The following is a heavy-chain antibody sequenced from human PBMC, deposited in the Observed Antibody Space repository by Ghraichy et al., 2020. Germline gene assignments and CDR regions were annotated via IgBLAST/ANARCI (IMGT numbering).Heavy chain of an antibody. Sequence: GGSLRLSCAASGFTFSSYGMHWVRQAPGKGLEWVAFIRYDGSNKYYADSVKGRFTISRDNSKNTLYLQMNSLRAEDTAVYYCATPQGSGVGATRFDYWGQGTLVTVSS. CDR2: IRYDGSNK. V-gene: IGHV3-30*02. CDR1: GFTFSSYG. CDR3: ATPQGSGVGATRFDY. J-gene: IGHJ4*02. D-gene: IGHD1-26*01.